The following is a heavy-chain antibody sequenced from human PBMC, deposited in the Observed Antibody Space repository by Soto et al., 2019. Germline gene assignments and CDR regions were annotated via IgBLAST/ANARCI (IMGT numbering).Heavy chain of an antibody. CDR3: TRDPYGSGSFVRVGYYGMDV. CDR1: GFTFGGYS. J-gene: IGHJ6*02. V-gene: IGHV3-49*03. D-gene: IGHD3-10*01. CDR2: IRSKAYGGTT. Sequence: GGSLILSCTTSGFTFGGYSMSWFRQAPGKGLEWVGFIRSKAYGGTTEYAASVKGRFTISRDDSKSIANLQMNSLKTEDTAMYYCTRDPYGSGSFVRVGYYGMDVWGQGTTVTVSS.